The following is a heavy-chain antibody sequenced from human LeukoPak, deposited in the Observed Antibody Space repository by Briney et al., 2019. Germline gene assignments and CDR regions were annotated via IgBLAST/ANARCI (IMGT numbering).Heavy chain of an antibody. Sequence: SQTLSLTCTVSGGSVSSGSYYWSWIRQPAGKGLEWIGRIYPSGSTIYPSGTTHYNPSLKSRVTISVDTSKNQFSLKVDSVTAADAAVYFCARGTGTTNFDYWGQGTLVTVSS. CDR1: GGSVSSGSYY. D-gene: IGHD1-1*01. J-gene: IGHJ4*02. CDR2: IYPSGSTIYPSGTT. CDR3: ARGTGTTNFDY. V-gene: IGHV4-61*02.